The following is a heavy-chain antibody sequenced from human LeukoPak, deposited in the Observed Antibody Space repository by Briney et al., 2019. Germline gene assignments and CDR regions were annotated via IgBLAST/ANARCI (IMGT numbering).Heavy chain of an antibody. CDR3: ARSINYYDSSGPTDY. D-gene: IGHD3-22*01. CDR2: IIPIFGTA. CDR1: GGTFSSYA. V-gene: IGHV1-69*05. J-gene: IGHJ4*02. Sequence: ASVKVSCKASGGTFSSYAISWVRQAPGQGLEWMGGIIPIFGTANYAQKFQGRVTITRDTSASTAYMELSSLRSEDTAVYYCARSINYYDSSGPTDYWGQGTLVTVSS.